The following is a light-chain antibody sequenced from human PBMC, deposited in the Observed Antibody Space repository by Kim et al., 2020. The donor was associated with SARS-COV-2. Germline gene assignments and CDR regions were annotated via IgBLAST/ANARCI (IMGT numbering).Light chain of an antibody. CDR3: QQYYTYPRGT. Sequence: AIQMTQSPSSLSASTGDRVTITCRASQGVSSYLAWFQQKPGKAPKLLIYDASTLQTGVPSRFSGSGSGTDFTLTISCLQSEDFATYYCQQYYTYPRGTFGQGTKVDIK. CDR2: DAS. V-gene: IGKV1-8*01. J-gene: IGKJ1*01. CDR1: QGVSSY.